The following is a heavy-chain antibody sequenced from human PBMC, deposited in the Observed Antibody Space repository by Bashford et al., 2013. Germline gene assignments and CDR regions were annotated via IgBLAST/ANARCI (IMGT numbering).Heavy chain of an antibody. Sequence: SETLSLTCTVSGGSISSYYWSWIRQPPGKGLEWIGYIYYSGSTNYNPSLKSRVTISVDTSKNQFSLKLSSVTAADTAVYYCARDEYFRRDYGLRPTGFRFDPWGQGTLVTVSS. J-gene: IGHJ5*02. CDR3: ARDEYFRRDYGLRPTGFRFDP. D-gene: IGHD4/OR15-4a*01. V-gene: IGHV4-59*12. CDR2: IYYSGST. CDR1: GGSISSYY.